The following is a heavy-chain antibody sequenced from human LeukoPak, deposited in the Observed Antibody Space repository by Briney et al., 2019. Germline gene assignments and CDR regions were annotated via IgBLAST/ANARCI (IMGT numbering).Heavy chain of an antibody. D-gene: IGHD6-13*01. J-gene: IGHJ6*02. CDR2: INAGNGNT. V-gene: IGHV1-3*01. CDR1: GYTFTSYA. Sequence: GASVKVSCKASGYTFTSYAMHWVRQAPGQRLEWMGWINAGNGNTKYSQKLQGRVTITRDTSASTAYMELSSLRSEDTAVYYCARVSDSSSWYYYYYYGMDVWGQGTTVTVSS. CDR3: ARVSDSSSWYYYYYYGMDV.